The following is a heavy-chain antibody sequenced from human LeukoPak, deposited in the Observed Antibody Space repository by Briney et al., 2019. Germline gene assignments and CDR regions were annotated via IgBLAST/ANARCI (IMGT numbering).Heavy chain of an antibody. V-gene: IGHV4-30-4*01. CDR2: IYYSGST. CDR3: ARSPSGYRFDS. CDR1: GGSISSGDYY. D-gene: IGHD3-22*01. Sequence: PSQTLSLTCTVSGGSISSGDYYWSWIRQPPGKGLEWIGYIYYSGSTYYNPSLKSRVIISVDTSKNQFSLRLTSVTAADTAVYYCARSPSGYRFDSWGQGTLVTVSS. J-gene: IGHJ4*02.